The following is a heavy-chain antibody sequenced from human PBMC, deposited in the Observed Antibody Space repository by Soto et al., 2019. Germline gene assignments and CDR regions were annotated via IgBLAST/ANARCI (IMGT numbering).Heavy chain of an antibody. V-gene: IGHV4-4*07. D-gene: IGHD3-22*01. CDR2: IFGSGET. CDR1: GASMRNYY. CDR3: VREGDYSDNNGYPLFDY. J-gene: IGHJ4*02. Sequence: QVQLQESGPGLLKPSETLSLTCTVSGASMRNYYWSWIRQPAGKGLEWIGRIFGSGETYYNPSLKSRIILSVDLSKSQFSLELTSVTAAATAVYFCVREGDYSDNNGYPLFDYWGQGTLVTVSP.